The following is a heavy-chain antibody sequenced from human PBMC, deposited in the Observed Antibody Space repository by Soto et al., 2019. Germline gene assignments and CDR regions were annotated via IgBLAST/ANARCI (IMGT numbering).Heavy chain of an antibody. D-gene: IGHD1-20*01. CDR1: GGTFSNYA. CDR2: TIPNFGTA. V-gene: IGHV1-69*12. Sequence: QVQLVQSGAEVKKPGSSVKVSCKASGGTFSNYAISWVRQAPGQGLEWMGGTIPNFGTANYAQKFQGRVTLPADDSTNTASMELSRLSSEDTAVYYCARDVLAISGMPYYCDYWGQGTPVTVSS. CDR3: ARDVLAISGMPYYCDY. J-gene: IGHJ4*02.